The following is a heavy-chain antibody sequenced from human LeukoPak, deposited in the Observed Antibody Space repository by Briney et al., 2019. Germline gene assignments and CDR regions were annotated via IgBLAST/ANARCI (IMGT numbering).Heavy chain of an antibody. Sequence: PGGSLRLSCTASGFIVSNYVMHWVRQAPGKGLEWVAVISYDGSNKYYADSVKGRFTISRDNSKNTLYLQMNSLRAEDTAVYYCARDSLRPNRHGMDVWGQGTTVTVSS. CDR3: ARDSLRPNRHGMDV. J-gene: IGHJ6*02. D-gene: IGHD1/OR15-1a*01. CDR1: GFIVSNYV. V-gene: IGHV3-30-3*01. CDR2: ISYDGSNK.